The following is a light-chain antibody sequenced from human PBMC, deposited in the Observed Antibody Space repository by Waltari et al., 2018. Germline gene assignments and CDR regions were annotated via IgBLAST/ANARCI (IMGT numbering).Light chain of an antibody. CDR2: GAS. V-gene: IGKV3-20*01. Sequence: EIELTQSPVTLSVSPGERATLSCRTSQSVTTTFLAWYQQKPGQAPRLLIYGASSRAAGIPDRFSGSGSGTEFTLTISRLDPEDSGVYYCQQFATSPLTFGGGTKLEIK. CDR1: QSVTTTF. J-gene: IGKJ4*01. CDR3: QQFATSPLT.